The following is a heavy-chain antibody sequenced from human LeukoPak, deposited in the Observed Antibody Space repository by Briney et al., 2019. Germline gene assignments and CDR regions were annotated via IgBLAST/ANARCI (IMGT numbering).Heavy chain of an antibody. CDR3: ARDYDYVWGSYSFPPPVYGMDV. Sequence: PSETLSLTCTVSGYSISSGYCWGWIWQPPGKGLEWIGSIYHSGSTYYSPSLKSRVTISVDTSKNQFSLKLSSVTAADTAVYYCARDYDYVWGSYSFPPPVYGMDVWGQGTTVTVSS. D-gene: IGHD3-16*01. V-gene: IGHV4-38-2*02. CDR2: IYHSGST. CDR1: GYSISSGYC. J-gene: IGHJ6*02.